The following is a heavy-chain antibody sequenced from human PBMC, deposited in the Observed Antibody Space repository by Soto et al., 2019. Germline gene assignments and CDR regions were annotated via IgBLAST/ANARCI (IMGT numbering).Heavy chain of an antibody. CDR2: MSGSGATT. D-gene: IGHD2-8*02. CDR3: AKGSSCTSVRCHLAPFEF. V-gene: IGHV3-23*01. CDR1: GLNFSTYA. Sequence: GGSLRLSCAASGLNFSTYAMSWVRQSPGKGLEWVSAMSGSGATTHHADSVKGRFTISRDNSKNTLYLQLNSLRAEDTAVYFCAKGSSCTSVRCHLAPFEFWGQGTLVTVSS. J-gene: IGHJ4*02.